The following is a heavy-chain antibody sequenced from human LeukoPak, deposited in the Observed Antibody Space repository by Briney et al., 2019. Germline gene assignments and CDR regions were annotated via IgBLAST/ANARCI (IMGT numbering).Heavy chain of an antibody. V-gene: IGHV1-2*02. CDR3: ARSRSNYKPLNWFDP. CDR2: INPNSGGT. CDR1: GYTFTVYY. D-gene: IGHD4-11*01. J-gene: IGHJ5*02. Sequence: ASVKVSCKASGYTFTVYYMHWVRQAPGQGREWMGWINPNSGGTNYAQKFQGRVTMTRDTSISTAYMELSRLRSDDTAVYYCARSRSNYKPLNWFDPWGQGTLVTVSS.